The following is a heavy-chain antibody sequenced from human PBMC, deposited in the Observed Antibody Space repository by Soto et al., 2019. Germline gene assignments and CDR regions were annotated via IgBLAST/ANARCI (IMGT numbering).Heavy chain of an antibody. D-gene: IGHD2-15*01. Sequence: EVQLLESGGGLIQPGGALRLSCAASGFTFSSHAMSWVRQAPGKGLEWVSSISAGSEGAYYADSVKGRFTISRANSNNTLYLQMNCLRTEDTAVYYCARDLWWYLHWGQGTLVTVSS. CDR1: GFTFSSHA. J-gene: IGHJ4*02. V-gene: IGHV3-23*01. CDR3: ARDLWWYLH. CDR2: ISAGSEGA.